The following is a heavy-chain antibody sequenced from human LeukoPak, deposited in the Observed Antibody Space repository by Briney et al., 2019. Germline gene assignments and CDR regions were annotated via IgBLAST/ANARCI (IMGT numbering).Heavy chain of an antibody. CDR1: GGTFSSYA. CDR2: IIPILGIA. J-gene: IGHJ5*02. D-gene: IGHD3-9*01. Sequence: SVKVSCKASGGTFSSYAISWVRQAPGQGLEWMGRIIPILGIANYAQKFEGRVTITADKSTSTAYMELSSLRSEDTAVYYCATDILTGFRFDPWGQGTLVTVSS. V-gene: IGHV1-69*04. CDR3: ATDILTGFRFDP.